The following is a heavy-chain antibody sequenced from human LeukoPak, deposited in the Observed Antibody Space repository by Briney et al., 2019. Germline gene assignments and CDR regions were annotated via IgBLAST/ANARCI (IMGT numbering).Heavy chain of an antibody. CDR3: ARHTLDSSGYYGFDY. Sequence: GESLKISCKSFGYSLTSYWIGWVRQMPGKGLEWMGIIYPGDSDTRYSPSFQGQVTISADKSISTAYLQWSSLKASDTAMYYCARHTLDSSGYYGFDYWGQGTLVTVSS. D-gene: IGHD3-22*01. V-gene: IGHV5-51*01. J-gene: IGHJ4*02. CDR2: IYPGDSDT. CDR1: GYSLTSYW.